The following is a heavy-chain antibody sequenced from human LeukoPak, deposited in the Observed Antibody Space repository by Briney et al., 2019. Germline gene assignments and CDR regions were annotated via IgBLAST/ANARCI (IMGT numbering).Heavy chain of an antibody. V-gene: IGHV4-59*08. J-gene: IGHJ4*02. CDR2: IYYGGST. CDR3: AKAYYDILTGYGPYFDY. D-gene: IGHD3-9*01. Sequence: KPSETLSLTCSVSGGSISSYYWSWIPQTPGKRLEWIGYIYYGGSTNNNPSLKSRITISVDTSKNQFSLKLSSVTAAATAVYYCAKAYYDILTGYGPYFDYWGQGTLVTVSS. CDR1: GGSISSYY.